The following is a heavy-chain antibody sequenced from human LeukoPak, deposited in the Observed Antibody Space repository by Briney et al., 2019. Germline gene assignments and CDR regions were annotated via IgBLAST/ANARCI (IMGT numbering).Heavy chain of an antibody. CDR3: ARGYHEYDDYNPFDY. CDR2: ISFTGST. Sequence: SETLSLTCTVSGGSINGYYWSWIRQPPGKGLEWIGYISFTGSTDYNPSLKSRVAISVDTSKNQFSLRLSSVTTADTAIYYCARGYHEYDDYNPFDYWGQGDLVTVSS. V-gene: IGHV4-59*01. CDR1: GGSINGYY. J-gene: IGHJ4*02. D-gene: IGHD4-17*01.